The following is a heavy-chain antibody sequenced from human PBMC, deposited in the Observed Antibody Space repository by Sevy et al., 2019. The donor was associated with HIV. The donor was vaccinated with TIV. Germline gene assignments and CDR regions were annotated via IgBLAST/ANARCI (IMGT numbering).Heavy chain of an antibody. V-gene: IGHV3-30*14. CDR1: GFTFSSHA. D-gene: IGHD6-19*01. CDR2: ISYDGVIK. Sequence: GGSLRLSCAASGFTFSSHAMHWDRQAPGKGLEWVALISYDGVIKYYAESVKGRFTISRDNSKNTLYLQMNSLRADDTAVYYCAREAGYSTGWSPGNYWGQGTLVTVSS. CDR3: AREAGYSTGWSPGNY. J-gene: IGHJ4*02.